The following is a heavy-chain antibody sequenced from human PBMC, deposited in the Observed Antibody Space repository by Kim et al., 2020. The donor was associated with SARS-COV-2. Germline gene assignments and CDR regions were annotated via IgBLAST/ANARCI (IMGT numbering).Heavy chain of an antibody. D-gene: IGHD2-15*01. CDR3: AKDPPYCSGGSCYSLTLHTDY. CDR2: IYSGGSST. V-gene: IGHV3-23*03. Sequence: GGSLRLSCAASGFTFSSYAMSWVRQAPGKGLEWVSVIYSGGSSTYYADSVKGRFTISRDNSKNTLYLQMNSLRAEDTAVYYCAKDPPYCSGGSCYSLTLHTDYWGQGTLVTVSS. CDR1: GFTFSSYA. J-gene: IGHJ4*02.